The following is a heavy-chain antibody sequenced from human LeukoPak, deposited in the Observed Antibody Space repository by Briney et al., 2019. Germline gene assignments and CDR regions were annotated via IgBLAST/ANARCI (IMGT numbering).Heavy chain of an antibody. D-gene: IGHD5-12*01. CDR1: GYSFTSYW. V-gene: IGHV5-51*01. CDR2: IYPGDSDT. Sequence: GESLKISCKGSGYSFTSYWIGWVRQMPGKGLEWMGIIYPGDSDTRYSPSFQGQVTISADKSISTAYLQWSSLKASDTAMYYCARLERGGGYSGYDWELYYYYYYMDVWGKGTTVTISS. J-gene: IGHJ6*03. CDR3: ARLERGGGYSGYDWELYYYYYYMDV.